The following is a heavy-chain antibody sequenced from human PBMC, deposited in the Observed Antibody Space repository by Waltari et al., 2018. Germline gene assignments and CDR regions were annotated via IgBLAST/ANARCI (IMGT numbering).Heavy chain of an antibody. D-gene: IGHD1-26*01. CDR2: INPNRGDT. V-gene: IGHV1-2*02. CDR3: ARGTSGSWD. J-gene: IGHJ4*02. CDR1: GYTFTGYY. Sequence: QVQLVQSGAEVKKPGASVKVSCKASGYTFTGYYMHWVRQAPGQGLEWMGWINPNRGDTTYAQKFQGMVTMTRDTSISTAYMDMSRLRSDDTAVYYCARGTSGSWDWGQGTLVTVSS.